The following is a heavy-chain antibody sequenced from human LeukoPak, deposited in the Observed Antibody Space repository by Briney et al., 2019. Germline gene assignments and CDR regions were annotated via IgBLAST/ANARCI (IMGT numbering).Heavy chain of an antibody. Sequence: GGSLRLSCAASGFSFKSNVMSWVRQVPGKALEWVSSISGTGEYTYYADSVKGRFTISRDNAKNSLYLQMNSLRAEDTAVYYCARDRVPRPAAGTGKYYYYGMDVWGQGTTVTVSS. CDR2: ISGTGEYT. CDR3: ARDRVPRPAAGTGKYYYYGMDV. CDR1: GFSFKSNV. V-gene: IGHV3-21*01. D-gene: IGHD6-13*01. J-gene: IGHJ6*02.